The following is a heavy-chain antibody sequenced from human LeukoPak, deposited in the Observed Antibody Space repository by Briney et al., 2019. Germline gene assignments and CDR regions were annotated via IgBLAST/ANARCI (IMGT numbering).Heavy chain of an antibody. V-gene: IGHV5-51*01. CDR1: GYSFTSYW. CDR3: ARLWTGITTAGMKYYYYYYMDV. Sequence: GESLKISCKGSGYSFTSYWIGRVRQMPGKGLEWMGIIYPGDSDTRYSPSFQGQVTISADKSISTAYLQWSSLKASDTAMYYCARLWTGITTAGMKYYYYYYMDVWGKGTTVTVSS. J-gene: IGHJ6*03. D-gene: IGHD6-13*01. CDR2: IYPGDSDT.